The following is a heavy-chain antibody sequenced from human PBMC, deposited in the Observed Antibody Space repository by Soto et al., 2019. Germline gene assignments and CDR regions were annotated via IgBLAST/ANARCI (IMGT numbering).Heavy chain of an antibody. D-gene: IGHD1-26*01. CDR1: GGTFNSIA. CDR3: GGRFRGFDH. J-gene: IGHJ4*02. Sequence: QVQLVQSGAEVKKPGSSVKVSCKASGGTFNSIAFNWVRQAPGHGLEWLGGIIPISRTTIYSQKFQGRVTIIAVEPRTTAYLESAGRSLEATPFYFVGGRFRGFDHWGQGTPVTVSS. CDR2: IIPISRTT. V-gene: IGHV1-69*12.